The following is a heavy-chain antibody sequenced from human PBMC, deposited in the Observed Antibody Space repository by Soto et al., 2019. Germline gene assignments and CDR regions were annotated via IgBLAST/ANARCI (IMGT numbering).Heavy chain of an antibody. V-gene: IGHV3-23*01. Sequence: EVQLLESGGGLVQPGGSLRLSCAASGFTFSSYAMSWVRQAPGNGLEWVSAISGSGGSTYYADSVKGRFTISSDNSKNTLYLQINSLRAEDTAVYYCAAAREKYYYDSSGDPPTAALEFDYCGQGTLVTVSS. CDR2: ISGSGGST. CDR3: AAAREKYYYDSSGDPPTAALEFDY. J-gene: IGHJ4*02. CDR1: GFTFSSYA. D-gene: IGHD3-22*01.